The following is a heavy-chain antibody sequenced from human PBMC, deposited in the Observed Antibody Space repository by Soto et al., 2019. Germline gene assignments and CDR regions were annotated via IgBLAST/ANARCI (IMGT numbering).Heavy chain of an antibody. Sequence: KPSETLSLTCGVSGDSINSINWWSWVRQTPGKGLEWIGDIYHTGITNYNPSLKSRVTMSVDNSTNLFSLYLTSVTAADTAMYYFARSPGSFTISCFDPWGQGTLVTVSS. J-gene: IGHJ5*02. V-gene: IGHV4-4*02. CDR1: GDSINSINW. CDR2: IYHTGIT. D-gene: IGHD2-21*01. CDR3: ARSPGSFTISCFDP.